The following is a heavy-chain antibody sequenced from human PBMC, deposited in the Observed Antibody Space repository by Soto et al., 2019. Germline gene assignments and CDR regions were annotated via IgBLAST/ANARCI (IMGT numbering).Heavy chain of an antibody. CDR2: VSFDGSNK. Sequence: ESGGGVVQPGRSLRLSCAASGFTFSTHAMHWVRQAPGKGLECVAIVSFDGSNKYYADSVKGRFTISRDNSKNTLYLQMSGLTPGDTAVYYCARDQTGITTAGGGRVDHWGQGTLVTVSS. J-gene: IGHJ4*02. V-gene: IGHV3-30-3*01. CDR1: GFTFSTHA. D-gene: IGHD6-13*01. CDR3: ARDQTGITTAGGGRVDH.